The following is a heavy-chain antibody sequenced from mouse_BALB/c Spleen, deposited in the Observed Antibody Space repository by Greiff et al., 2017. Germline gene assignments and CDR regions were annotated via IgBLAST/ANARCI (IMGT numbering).Heavy chain of an antibody. CDR2: ISNGGGRT. CDR3: ASRSDYEYDSWFAY. CDR1: GFTFSSYS. V-gene: IGHV5-12-2*01. Sequence: VQLQASGGGLVQPGGSLQLSCAASGFTFSSYSMSWVRQTPEKRLEWVAYISNGGGRTYYPDTVKGRFTISRDNAKNTLYLQMSSLKSEDTAMYYCASRSDYEYDSWFAYWGQGTLVTVSA. D-gene: IGHD2-4*01. J-gene: IGHJ3*01.